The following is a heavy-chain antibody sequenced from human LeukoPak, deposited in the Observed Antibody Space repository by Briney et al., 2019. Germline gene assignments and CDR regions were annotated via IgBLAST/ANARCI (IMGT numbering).Heavy chain of an antibody. CDR1: GFTFSTYG. CDR3: VKVDT. CDR2: ISGSGGSK. V-gene: IGHV3-23*01. D-gene: IGHD5-18*01. J-gene: IGHJ4*02. Sequence: GGSLRLSCAASGFTFSTYGMSWVRQAPGKGLEWVSGISGSGGSKYYADSVKGRFTISRDNSKNKLYLQMDSLSAEDTAVYYCVKVDTWGQGTLVTVSS.